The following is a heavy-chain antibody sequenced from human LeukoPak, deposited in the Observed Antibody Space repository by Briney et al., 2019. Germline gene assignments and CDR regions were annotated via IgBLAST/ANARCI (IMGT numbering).Heavy chain of an antibody. Sequence: SETLSLTCAVYGGSFSGYYWSWIRQPPGKGLEWIGEINLSGSTNYNPSLKSRVTISVDTSKNQFSLKLSSVTAADTAVYYCARAEWSGYFNWFDPWGQGTLVTVSS. CDR1: GGSFSGYY. J-gene: IGHJ5*02. CDR3: ARAEWSGYFNWFDP. D-gene: IGHD3-3*01. CDR2: INLSGST. V-gene: IGHV4-34*01.